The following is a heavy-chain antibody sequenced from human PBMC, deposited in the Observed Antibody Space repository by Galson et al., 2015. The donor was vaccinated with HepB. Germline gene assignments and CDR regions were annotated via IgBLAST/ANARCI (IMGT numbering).Heavy chain of an antibody. CDR1: GFAFSTYW. CDR2: IQQDGSDK. Sequence: SLRLSCAASGFAFSTYWMSWVRQAPGKGLEWVANIQQDGSDKYYVDSVKGRFTISRDNAKNSLYLQMNSLRAEDTAVYYCAREVAFGSGSSYYYYDMDVWGQGTTVTVSS. J-gene: IGHJ6*02. CDR3: AREVAFGSGSSYYYYDMDV. D-gene: IGHD3-10*01. V-gene: IGHV3-7*03.